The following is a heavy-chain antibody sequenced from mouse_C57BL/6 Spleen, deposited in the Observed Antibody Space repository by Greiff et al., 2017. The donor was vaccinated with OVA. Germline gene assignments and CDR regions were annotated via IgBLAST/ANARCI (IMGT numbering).Heavy chain of an antibody. CDR2: IDPENGDT. Sequence: VQLQQSGAELVRPGASVKLSCTASGFNIKDDYMHWVKQRPEQGLEWIGWIDPENGDTEYASKFQGKATITADTSSNTAYLQLSSLTSEDTAVYYCTPRGNFDFDYWGQGTTLTVSS. V-gene: IGHV14-4*01. D-gene: IGHD2-1*01. CDR3: TPRGNFDFDY. CDR1: GFNIKDDY. J-gene: IGHJ2*01.